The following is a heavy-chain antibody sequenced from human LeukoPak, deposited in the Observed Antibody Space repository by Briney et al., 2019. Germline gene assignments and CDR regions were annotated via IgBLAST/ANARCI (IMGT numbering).Heavy chain of an antibody. V-gene: IGHV3-49*04. Sequence: PGGSLRLPCTASGFTFGDYAMSWVRQAPGKGLEWVGFIRSKAYGGTTEYAASVKGRFTISRDDSKSIAYLQMNSLKTEDTAVYYCTRGIGYCSGGSCYYDYWGQGTLVTVSS. CDR3: TRGIGYCSGGSCYYDY. CDR2: IRSKAYGGTT. D-gene: IGHD2-15*01. CDR1: GFTFGDYA. J-gene: IGHJ4*02.